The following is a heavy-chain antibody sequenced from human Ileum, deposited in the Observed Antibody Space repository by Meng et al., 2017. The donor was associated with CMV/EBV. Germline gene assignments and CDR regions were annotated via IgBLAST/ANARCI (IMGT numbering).Heavy chain of an antibody. CDR1: GFTFSNYW. J-gene: IGHJ4*02. Sequence: EVQLVESGGDLVQPGGSLRLSCAASGFTFSNYWMHWVRQVPGKGLVWVSRITPDGSTTNYADSVKGRFTISRDNAKNTLYLQMNSLRAEDTALYYCARGGRYDPTEYWGQGTLVTVSS. V-gene: IGHV3-74*01. D-gene: IGHD5-12*01. CDR2: ITPDGSTT. CDR3: ARGGRYDPTEY.